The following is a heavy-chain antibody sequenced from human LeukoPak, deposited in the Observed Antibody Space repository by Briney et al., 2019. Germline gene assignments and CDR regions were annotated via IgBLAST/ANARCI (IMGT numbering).Heavy chain of an antibody. D-gene: IGHD2-2*01. CDR3: ATDRTKVIVVVPAPDY. V-gene: IGHV3-23*01. CDR1: GFTFSSYA. CDR2: ISGSGGST. Sequence: GGSLRLSCAASGFTFSSYAMSWVRQAPGKGLEWVSAISGSGGSTYYADSVKGRFTISRDNSKNTLYLQMNSLRAEDTAVYYCATDRTKVIVVVPAPDYWGQGALVTVSS. J-gene: IGHJ4*02.